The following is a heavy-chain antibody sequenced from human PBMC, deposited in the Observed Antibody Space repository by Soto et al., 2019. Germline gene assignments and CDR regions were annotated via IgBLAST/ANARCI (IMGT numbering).Heavy chain of an antibody. D-gene: IGHD3-3*01. Sequence: PGGSLTLSCAASGFAFRSFGMHWVRQAPGKGLEWVALISHDGEKEYYAAPVKGRFIITTKNYENTLFLRMNGLAADDSAVYFCAKAGVTIFEEGFDPWGQGTRVTVSS. V-gene: IGHV3-30*18. J-gene: IGHJ5*02. CDR2: ISHDGEKE. CDR1: GFAFRSFG. CDR3: AKAGVTIFEEGFDP.